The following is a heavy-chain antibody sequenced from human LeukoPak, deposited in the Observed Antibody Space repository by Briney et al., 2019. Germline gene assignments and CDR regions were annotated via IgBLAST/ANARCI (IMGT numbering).Heavy chain of an antibody. D-gene: IGHD3-10*01. CDR3: ARRELLWFGESGGFDP. V-gene: IGHV5-51*01. Sequence: GESLKISCKGSGYSFTSYWIGWVRQMPGKGLEWMGIIYPGDSDTRYSPSFQGQVTISADKSISTAYLQWSSLKASDTAMYYCARRELLWFGESGGFDPWGQGTLVTVSS. CDR1: GYSFTSYW. J-gene: IGHJ5*02. CDR2: IYPGDSDT.